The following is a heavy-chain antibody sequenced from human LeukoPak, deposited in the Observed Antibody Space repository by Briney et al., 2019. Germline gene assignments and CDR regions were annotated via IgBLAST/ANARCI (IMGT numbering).Heavy chain of an antibody. Sequence: GGSLRLSCATSGFTLTNYAVHWVRQPAGEGLEWVSALGTAGDTFYPGSVKGRFSISRDNAKKSLFLQMNSLRVEDTAIYYCARQSTPHGNFDYWGQGTLVTVSS. CDR2: LGTAGDT. CDR3: ARQSTPHGNFDY. CDR1: GFTLTNYA. J-gene: IGHJ4*02. D-gene: IGHD5-24*01. V-gene: IGHV3-13*01.